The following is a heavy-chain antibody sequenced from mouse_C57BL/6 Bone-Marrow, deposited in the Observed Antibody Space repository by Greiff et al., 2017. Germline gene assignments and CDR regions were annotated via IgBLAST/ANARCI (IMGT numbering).Heavy chain of an antibody. CDR2: ISSGGSYT. Sequence: EVQVVESGGDLVKPGGSLKLSCAASGFTFSSYGMSWVRQTPDKRLEWVATISSGGSYTYYPDSVKGRFTISRDNAKNTLYLHMSSLKSEDTALYYCALSAWFAYWGQGTLVTVSA. V-gene: IGHV5-6*01. J-gene: IGHJ3*01. CDR1: GFTFSSYG. CDR3: ALSAWFAY.